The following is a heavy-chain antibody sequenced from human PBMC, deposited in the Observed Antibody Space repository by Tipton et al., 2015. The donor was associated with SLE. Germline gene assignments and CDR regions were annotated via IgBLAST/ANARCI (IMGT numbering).Heavy chain of an antibody. CDR1: GGSISSGSYY. D-gene: IGHD3-10*01. Sequence: TLSLTCTVSGGSISSGSYYWNWIRQPAGKGLEWIGYIYTSGSTNYNPSLKSRVTISVDTSKNQFSLKLSSVTAADTAVYYCARGPWFGAKVDYWGQGTLVTVSS. V-gene: IGHV4-61*09. CDR3: ARGPWFGAKVDY. J-gene: IGHJ4*02. CDR2: IYTSGST.